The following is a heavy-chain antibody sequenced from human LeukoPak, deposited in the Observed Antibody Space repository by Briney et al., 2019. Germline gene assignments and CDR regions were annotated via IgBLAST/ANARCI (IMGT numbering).Heavy chain of an antibody. V-gene: IGHV3-23*01. J-gene: IGHJ3*01. CDR1: GFTFSRHA. CDR2: LNGSGGTV. D-gene: IGHD3-3*01. Sequence: PGRSLRLSCAASGFTFSRHAMSWVRQAPGKGLEWVSILNGSGGTVYYADSVKGRFTISRDNSKKTLYLQMNSLRVEDTAVYFCVKGWSGDIWSAFELWGQGTLVTVSS. CDR3: VKGWSGDIWSAFEL.